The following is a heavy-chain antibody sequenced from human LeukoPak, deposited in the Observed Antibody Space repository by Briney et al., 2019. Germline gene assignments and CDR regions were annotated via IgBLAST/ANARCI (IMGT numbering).Heavy chain of an antibody. J-gene: IGHJ4*02. Sequence: GGSLRLSCAASGFTFSSYGMHWVRQAPGKGLEWVAFIRYDGSNKYYADSVKGRFTISRDNSKNTLYLQMNSLRAEDTAVYYCVKDWYYSNYYFDYWGQGTLVTVSS. V-gene: IGHV3-30*02. CDR1: GFTFSSYG. D-gene: IGHD4-11*01. CDR3: VKDWYYSNYYFDY. CDR2: IRYDGSNK.